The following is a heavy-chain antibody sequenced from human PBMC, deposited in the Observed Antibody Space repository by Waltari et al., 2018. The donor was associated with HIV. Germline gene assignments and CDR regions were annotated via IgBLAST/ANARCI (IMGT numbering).Heavy chain of an antibody. CDR1: GSSLRSYS. Sequence: EVQLVESGGVLVEPGGSLSLPRGAPGSSLRSYSMNWLAKVPGKGLEWISYISNSGNTIDYADSVKGRFTISRDNAKNSLSLQMHSLRAEDTAVYYCARARGYSYGYEDYWGQGALVTVSS. CDR2: ISNSGNTI. CDR3: ARARGYSYGYEDY. V-gene: IGHV3-48*04. J-gene: IGHJ4*02. D-gene: IGHD5-18*01.